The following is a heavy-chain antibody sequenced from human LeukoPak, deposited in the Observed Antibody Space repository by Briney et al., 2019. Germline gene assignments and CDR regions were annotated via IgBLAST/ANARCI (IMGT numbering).Heavy chain of an antibody. CDR2: IYDGGST. V-gene: IGHV4-38-2*01. CDR3: AKTGVATIKSFDY. Sequence: AESLSLTCAVSGYSISRGYYWCSSRQPRGRGLGWIGSIYDGGSTYYTPSLKGRLTISIDTSKNKFSLKMSSLTAADTAVYYCAKTGVATIKSFDYWGQGTLVTVSS. D-gene: IGHD5-12*01. CDR1: GYSISRGYY. J-gene: IGHJ4*02.